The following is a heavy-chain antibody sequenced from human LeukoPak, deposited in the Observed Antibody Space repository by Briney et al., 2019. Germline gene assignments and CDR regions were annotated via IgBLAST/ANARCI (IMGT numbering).Heavy chain of an antibody. Sequence: ASVKVSCKASGYTFTGYYMHWVRQAPGQGLEWMGWINPNSGGTNYAQKFQGRVTMTRDTSISTAYMELSRLRSDGTAVYYCARVRSSSSHSAEYFQHWGQGTLVTVSS. CDR2: INPNSGGT. V-gene: IGHV1-2*02. J-gene: IGHJ1*01. CDR1: GYTFTGYY. CDR3: ARVRSSSSHSAEYFQH. D-gene: IGHD6-6*01.